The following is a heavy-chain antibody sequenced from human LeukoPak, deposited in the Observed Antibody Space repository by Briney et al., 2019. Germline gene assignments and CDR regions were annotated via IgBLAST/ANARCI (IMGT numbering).Heavy chain of an antibody. Sequence: SETLSLTCTVSGGSISSYYWSWIRQPPGKGLEWIGYIYYSGSTNYNPSLKSRVTISLDTSKTQFSLKLSSVTAADTAVYYCARGHYLSGSYNWFDPWGQGTLVIVSS. CDR2: IYYSGST. J-gene: IGHJ5*02. D-gene: IGHD3-10*01. CDR3: ARGHYLSGSYNWFDP. V-gene: IGHV4-59*01. CDR1: GGSISSYY.